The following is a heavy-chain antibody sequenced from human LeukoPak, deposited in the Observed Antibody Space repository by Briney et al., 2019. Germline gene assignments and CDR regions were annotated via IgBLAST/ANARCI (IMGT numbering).Heavy chain of an antibody. Sequence: GRSRRLSCAASGFTFSSYGMHWVRQAPGKGLGWVAVIWYDGSNKYYADSVKGRFTISRDNSKNTLYLQMNSLRVEDTAVYYCARGRDGQYSGYDCLDVWGQGTTVTVSS. D-gene: IGHD5-12*01. CDR3: ARGRDGQYSGYDCLDV. CDR1: GFTFSSYG. J-gene: IGHJ6*02. CDR2: IWYDGSNK. V-gene: IGHV3-33*01.